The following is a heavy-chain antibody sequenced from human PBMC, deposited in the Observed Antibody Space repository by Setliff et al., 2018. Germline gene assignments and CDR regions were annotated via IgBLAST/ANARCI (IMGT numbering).Heavy chain of an antibody. CDR2: ISHLGIT. D-gene: IGHD3-3*01. Sequence: SETLSLTCTVSGGPFSGASIWSWIRQPPGKGLEWIGYISHLGITSYNPSLKSRATISVDTSKNQFSLQLTSVTAADTAVYYCARMSGFQYIDVWGKGTTVTVSS. CDR1: GGPFSGAS. CDR3: ARMSGFQYIDV. V-gene: IGHV4-59*08. J-gene: IGHJ6*03.